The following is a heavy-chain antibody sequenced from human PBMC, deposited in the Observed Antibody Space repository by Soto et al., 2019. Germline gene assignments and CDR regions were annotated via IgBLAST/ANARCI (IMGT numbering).Heavy chain of an antibody. CDR2: IYPGDSDT. Sequence: PGESLKISCKGSGYSFTTYWIGWVRQMPGKGLEWMGIIYPGDSDTRYSPSFQGQVTISADKSFSTAYLQWSSLKASDTAMYYCARLGSSGGSLYYFDYWGQGTLVTVSS. CDR1: GYSFTTYW. CDR3: ARLGSSGGSLYYFDY. J-gene: IGHJ4*02. D-gene: IGHD2-15*01. V-gene: IGHV5-51*01.